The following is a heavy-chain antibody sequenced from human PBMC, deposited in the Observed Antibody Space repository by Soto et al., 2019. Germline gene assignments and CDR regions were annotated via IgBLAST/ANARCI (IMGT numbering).Heavy chain of an antibody. CDR1: GGSISSSSYY. CDR3: ARLTDYYDSSGYYYLDY. CDR2: IYYSGST. Sequence: SETLSLTCTVSGGSISSSSYYWGWIRQPPGKGLEWIGSIYYSGSTYYNPSLKSRVTISVDTSKNQFSLKLSSVTAAGTAVYYCARLTDYYDSSGYYYLDYWGQGTLVTVSS. J-gene: IGHJ4*02. D-gene: IGHD3-22*01. V-gene: IGHV4-39*01.